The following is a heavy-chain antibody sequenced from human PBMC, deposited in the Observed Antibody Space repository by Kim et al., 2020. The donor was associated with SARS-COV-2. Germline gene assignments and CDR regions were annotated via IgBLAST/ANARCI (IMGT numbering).Heavy chain of an antibody. CDR3: ARGRGRSYYDSSGYVDY. J-gene: IGHJ4*01. Sequence: SETLSLTCAVYGGSFSGYYWSWIRQPPGKGLEWIGEINHSGSTNYNPSLKSRVTISVDTSKNQFSLKLSSVTAADTAVYYCARGRGRSYYDSSGYVDYWG. CDR2: INHSGST. V-gene: IGHV4-34*01. CDR1: GGSFSGYY. D-gene: IGHD3-22*01.